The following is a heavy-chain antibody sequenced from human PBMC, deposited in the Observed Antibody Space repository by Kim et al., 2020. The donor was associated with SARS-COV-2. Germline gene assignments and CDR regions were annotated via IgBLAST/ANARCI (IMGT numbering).Heavy chain of an antibody. V-gene: IGHV4-31*03. CDR3: ARGHSPKLERREGFDY. J-gene: IGHJ4*02. D-gene: IGHD1-1*01. CDR1: GGSISSGGYY. Sequence: SETLSLTCTVSGGSISSGGYYWSWIRQHPGKGLEWIGYIYYSGSTYYNPSLKSRVTISVDTSKNQFSLKLSSVTAADTAVYYCARGHSPKLERREGFDYWGQGTLVTVSS. CDR2: IYYSGST.